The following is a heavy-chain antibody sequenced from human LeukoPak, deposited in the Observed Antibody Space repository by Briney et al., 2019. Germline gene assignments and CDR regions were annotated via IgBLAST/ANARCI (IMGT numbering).Heavy chain of an antibody. Sequence: SSQTLSLTCAVSGGSISSGGYSWSWIRQPPGKGLEWIGYIYHSGSTYYNPSLKSRVTISVDRSKNQFSLKLSSVTAADTAVYYCARGPGMATIKDWGQGTLVTVSS. D-gene: IGHD5-24*01. J-gene: IGHJ4*02. CDR1: GGSISSGGYS. CDR3: ARGPGMATIKD. CDR2: IYHSGST. V-gene: IGHV4-30-2*01.